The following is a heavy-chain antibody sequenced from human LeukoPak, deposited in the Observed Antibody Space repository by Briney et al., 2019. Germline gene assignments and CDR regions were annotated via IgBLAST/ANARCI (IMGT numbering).Heavy chain of an antibody. CDR3: ARRYSYGSYFGDY. J-gene: IGHJ4*02. CDR1: GGSLAGYN. CDR2: INHSGST. D-gene: IGHD5-18*01. Sequence: SETLSLTCAVHGGSLAGYNWNWIRQPPGKGLEWIGEINHSGSTNYNPSLKSRVTISVDTSKNQFSLKLSSVTAADTAVYYCARRYSYGSYFGDYWGQGTLVTVSS. V-gene: IGHV4-34*01.